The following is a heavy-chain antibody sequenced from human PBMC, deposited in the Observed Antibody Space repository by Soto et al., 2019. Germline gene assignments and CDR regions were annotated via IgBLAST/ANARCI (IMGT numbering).Heavy chain of an antibody. D-gene: IGHD6-19*01. V-gene: IGHV3-23*01. J-gene: IGHJ4*02. Sequence: EVQLLESGGGLVQPGRSLRLSCAASGFTFNSYAVSWVRQAPGRGLEWVSAISDIGGTTYYADSVKGRFTISRDNSKNTLYLQMNSLSAEDTAVYYCAREYSSAWKTVDFWGQGTLVTVSS. CDR1: GFTFNSYA. CDR3: AREYSSAWKTVDF. CDR2: ISDIGGTT.